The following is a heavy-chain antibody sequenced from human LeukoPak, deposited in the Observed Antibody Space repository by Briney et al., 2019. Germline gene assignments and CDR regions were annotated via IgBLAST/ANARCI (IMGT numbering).Heavy chain of an antibody. V-gene: IGHV4-59*01. Sequence: SETLSLTCTVSGASMFNYYWTWIRQSPGKGLEWIGFNHYSGGTSYKPSLKSRVTISIDTTKNQFSLKLTSVTAADTAVYYCVRAPKYYYMNVWGKGTTVTVSS. J-gene: IGHJ6*03. CDR1: GASMFNYY. CDR2: NHYSGGT. CDR3: VRAPKYYYMNV.